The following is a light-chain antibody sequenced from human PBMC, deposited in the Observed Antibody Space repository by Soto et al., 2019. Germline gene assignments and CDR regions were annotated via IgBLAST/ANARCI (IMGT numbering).Light chain of an antibody. Sequence: AIQLTQSPSSLSASVGDRVTITCRASQGISSALAWYQQKPGKAPKLLIYDASSLESGVPSRFSRSGSGTVFTLTISSLQTEDFGTYFCQQINSYPPYTFGQGTKLEIK. CDR3: QQINSYPPYT. V-gene: IGKV1-13*02. CDR1: QGISSA. CDR2: DAS. J-gene: IGKJ2*01.